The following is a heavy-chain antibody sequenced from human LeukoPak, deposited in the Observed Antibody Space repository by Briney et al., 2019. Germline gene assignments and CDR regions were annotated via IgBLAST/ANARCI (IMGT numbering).Heavy chain of an antibody. CDR3: VRLNHLHDTFDI. CDR1: GYTFTAYY. CDR2: INPNSGGT. V-gene: IGHV1-2*02. Sequence: RASVKVSCKASGYTFTAYYMHWVRQAPGQGPEWMGWINPNSGGTNSVQNFQGRVTMTRDTSISTAYMELSRLRSDDTAVYYCVRLNHLHDTFDIWGQGTMVTVSS. J-gene: IGHJ3*02.